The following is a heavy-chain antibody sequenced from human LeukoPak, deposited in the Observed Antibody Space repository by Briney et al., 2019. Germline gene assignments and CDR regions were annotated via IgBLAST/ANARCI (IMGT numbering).Heavy chain of an antibody. Sequence: ASVKVSCKASGYTFTNYGLSWVRQAPGQGLEWMGWINTNTGNPKSAQGFTERFVFSLDASVSTAYLQISSLRAADTAVYYCARSYGAFEGATYYYYGMDVWGQGTTVTVSS. V-gene: IGHV7-4-1*02. CDR1: GYTFTNYG. D-gene: IGHD3-10*01. CDR3: ARSYGAFEGATYYYYGMDV. CDR2: INTNTGNP. J-gene: IGHJ6*02.